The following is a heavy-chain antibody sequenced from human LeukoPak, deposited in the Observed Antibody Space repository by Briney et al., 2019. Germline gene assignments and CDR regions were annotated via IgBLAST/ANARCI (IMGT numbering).Heavy chain of an antibody. Sequence: ASVKVSCKASGGTFSSYAISWVRQAPGQGLEWMGWISAYNGNTNYAQKLQGRVTMTTDTSTSTAYMELRSLRSDDTAVYYCARGSIAIFGVLAYGMDVWGQGTTVTVSS. CDR1: GGTFSSYA. V-gene: IGHV1-18*01. CDR3: ARGSIAIFGVLAYGMDV. J-gene: IGHJ6*02. D-gene: IGHD3-3*01. CDR2: ISAYNGNT.